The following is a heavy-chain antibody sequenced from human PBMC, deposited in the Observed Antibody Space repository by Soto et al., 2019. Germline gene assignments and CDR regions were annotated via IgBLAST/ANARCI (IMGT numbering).Heavy chain of an antibody. J-gene: IGHJ6*02. CDR3: ARPRAGRTWLLEYYYGIDV. D-gene: IGHD3-16*01. Sequence: LSCAASGFTFRSFGMHWVRQAPGKGLEWVAVIGSDGSSKFYIDAVRGRFTISRDNSKDTLYLQMNNLRPEDTAVYFCARPRAGRTWLLEYYYGIDVWGQGTTVTVYS. CDR1: GFTFRSFG. V-gene: IGHV3-30*03. CDR2: IGSDGSSK.